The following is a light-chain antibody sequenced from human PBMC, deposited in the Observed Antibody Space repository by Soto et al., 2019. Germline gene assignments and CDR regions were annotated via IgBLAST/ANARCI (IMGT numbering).Light chain of an antibody. Sequence: SYELTQPPSVSVAPGQTARITCGGNNIGSKSVHWYQQKPGQAPVLVVYDDNDRPSGIPERFSGSNSGHTATLTISRVEDGDEADYYCQVWHSSSDHYVFGTGTKLTVL. J-gene: IGLJ1*01. CDR2: DDN. CDR3: QVWHSSSDHYV. V-gene: IGLV3-21*02. CDR1: NIGSKS.